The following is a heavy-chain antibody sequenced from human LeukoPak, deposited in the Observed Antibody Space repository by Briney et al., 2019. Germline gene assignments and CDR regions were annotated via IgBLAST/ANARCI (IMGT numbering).Heavy chain of an antibody. Sequence: GGSLRLSCAASGFTFSGSAMHWVRQASGKGLEWVGRIRSKANSYATANAASVKGRFTISRDDSKNTAYLQMNSLKTEDTAVYYCTSQGILTGYPVDYWGQGTLVTVSS. CDR3: TSQGILTGYPVDY. CDR2: IRSKANSYAT. CDR1: GFTFSGSA. D-gene: IGHD3-9*01. J-gene: IGHJ4*02. V-gene: IGHV3-73*01.